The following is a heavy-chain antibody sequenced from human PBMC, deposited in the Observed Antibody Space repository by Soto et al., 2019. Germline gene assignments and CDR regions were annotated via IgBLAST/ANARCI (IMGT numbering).Heavy chain of an antibody. D-gene: IGHD2-15*01. CDR1: GGSISSGGYY. V-gene: IGHV4-31*03. CDR3: ASNLGYCSGGSCYSLEYADYYYYMDV. CDR2: IYYSGST. Sequence: SETLSLTCTVSGGSISSGGYYWSWIRQHPGKGLEWIGYIYYSGSTYYNPSLKSRVTISVDTSKNQFSLKLSSVTAADTAVYYCASNLGYCSGGSCYSLEYADYYYYMDVWGKGTTVTVSS. J-gene: IGHJ6*03.